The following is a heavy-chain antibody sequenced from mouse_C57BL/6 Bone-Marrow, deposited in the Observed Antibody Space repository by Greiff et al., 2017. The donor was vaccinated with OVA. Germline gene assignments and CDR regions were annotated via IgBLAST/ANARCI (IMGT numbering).Heavy chain of an antibody. J-gene: IGHJ3*01. CDR1: GFTFSDAW. CDR2: IRNKANNHAT. V-gene: IGHV6-6*01. D-gene: IGHD2-5*01. CDR3: TRIYSNYGRRGFAY. Sequence: EVKVEESGGGLVQPGGSMKLSCAASGFTFSDAWMDWVRQSPEKGLEWVAEIRNKANNHATYYAESVKGRFTISRDDSKSSVYLQMNSLRAEDTGIYYCTRIYSNYGRRGFAYWGQGTLVTVSA.